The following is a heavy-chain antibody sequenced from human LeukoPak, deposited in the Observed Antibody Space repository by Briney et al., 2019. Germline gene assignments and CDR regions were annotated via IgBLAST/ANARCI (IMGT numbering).Heavy chain of an antibody. CDR3: ARDLSSSSSY. J-gene: IGHJ4*02. V-gene: IGHV3-33*01. CDR1: GFTFSNYG. D-gene: IGHD6-6*01. CDR2: IWYDGSSQ. Sequence: GGSLRLSCAASGFTFSNYGMHWVRQAPGKGLEGVAAIWYDGSSQYYADSVKGRFTISRDNSKNTVYLQMNSLRAEDTAVYYCARDLSSSSSYWGQGTLVTVSS.